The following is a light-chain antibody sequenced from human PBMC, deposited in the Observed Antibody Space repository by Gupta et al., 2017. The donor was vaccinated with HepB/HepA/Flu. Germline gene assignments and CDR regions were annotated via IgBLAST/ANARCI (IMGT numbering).Light chain of an antibody. J-gene: IGKJ2*01. V-gene: IGKV1-17*01. CDR2: ATS. CDR3: LQHNSFPIT. CDR1: QGISND. Sequence: DIQMTHSPSSLSASVGDRVTITCRASQGISNDLGWYQQKAGKAPKPLIYATSSLQSGVPSRFSGNGFGTEFTLTISSLQPEDFATYYCLQHNSFPITFGQGTRLEIK.